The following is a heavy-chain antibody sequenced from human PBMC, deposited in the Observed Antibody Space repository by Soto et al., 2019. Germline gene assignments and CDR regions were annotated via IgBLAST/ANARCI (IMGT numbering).Heavy chain of an antibody. V-gene: IGHV4-59*08. J-gene: IGHJ6*03. Sequence: SETLSLTCTVSGGSISSYYWSWIRQPPGKGLEWIGYIYYSGSTNYNPSLKSRVTISVDTSKNQFSLKLSSVTAADTAVYYCARSPTGRSSWYGSYYYYYMDVWGKGTTVT. CDR3: ARSPTGRSSWYGSYYYYYMDV. CDR1: GGSISSYY. CDR2: IYYSGST. D-gene: IGHD6-13*01.